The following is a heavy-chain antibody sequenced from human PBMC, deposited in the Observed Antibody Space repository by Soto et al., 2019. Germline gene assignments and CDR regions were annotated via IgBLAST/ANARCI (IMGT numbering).Heavy chain of an antibody. J-gene: IGHJ4*02. CDR2: IYWDDDK. Sequence: ESGPMQVTPRQTLTLTCTFSGFSLTTSGVGVGWIRQSPGKAPEWLALIYWDDDKRYSPSLKSRLTITKDTSKNQVVLTMADLDPADTGTYYCAHRVLRTVFGLVTTTAIYFDFWGQGTPVAVSS. CDR3: AHRVLRTVFGLVTTTAIYFDF. D-gene: IGHD3-3*01. CDR1: GFSLTTSGVG. V-gene: IGHV2-5*02.